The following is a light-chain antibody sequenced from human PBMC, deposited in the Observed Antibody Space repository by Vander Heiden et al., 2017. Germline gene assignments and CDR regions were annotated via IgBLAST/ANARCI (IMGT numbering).Light chain of an antibody. Sequence: QSALTQPASVSGSPGQSITISCTGTSSDVGRFNLVSWYQQHPGKVPEVVIYEVTKRPSGVSNRFSGAKSGNTASLTISGLQAEDEADYYCVSYAGRLYVFGTGTTVT. J-gene: IGLJ1*01. CDR3: VSYAGRLYV. CDR1: SSDVGRFNL. V-gene: IGLV2-23*02. CDR2: EVT.